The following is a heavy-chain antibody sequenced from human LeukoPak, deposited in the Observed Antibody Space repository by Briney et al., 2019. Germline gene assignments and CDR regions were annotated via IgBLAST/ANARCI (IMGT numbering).Heavy chain of an antibody. J-gene: IGHJ4*02. Sequence: GASVKVSCKASGYTFTTYDINWVRQAPGQGLEWMGWISAYNVNTNYAQKLQGRVTMTTDTSTSTAYMELRSLRSDDTAVYYCARGYCGSTSCFNFDYWGQGTLVTVSS. CDR2: ISAYNVNT. D-gene: IGHD2-2*01. V-gene: IGHV1-18*01. CDR1: GYTFTTYD. CDR3: ARGYCGSTSCFNFDY.